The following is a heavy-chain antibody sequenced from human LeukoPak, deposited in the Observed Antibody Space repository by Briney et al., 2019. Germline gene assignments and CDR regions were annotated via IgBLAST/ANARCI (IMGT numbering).Heavy chain of an antibody. CDR1: GGSISSYY. V-gene: IGHV4-39*01. Sequence: SETLSLTCTVSGGSISSYYWGWIRQPPGKGLEWIGSIYYSGSTYYNPSLKSRVTISVDTSKNQFSLKLSSVTAADTAVYYCARQEGLLFDYWGQGTLVTVSS. CDR3: ARQEGLLFDY. J-gene: IGHJ4*02. D-gene: IGHD3/OR15-3a*01. CDR2: IYYSGST.